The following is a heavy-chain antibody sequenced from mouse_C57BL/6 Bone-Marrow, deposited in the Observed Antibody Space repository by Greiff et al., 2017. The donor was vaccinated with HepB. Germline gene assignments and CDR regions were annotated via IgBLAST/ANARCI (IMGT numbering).Heavy chain of an antibody. CDR2: IHPSDSDT. V-gene: IGHV1-74*01. J-gene: IGHJ3*01. Sequence: QVQLQQPGAELVKPGASVKVSCKASGYTFTSYWMHWVKQRPGQGLEWIGRIHPSDSDTNYNQKFKGKATLTVDKSSSTAYMQLSSLTSEDSAVYYCAIDQSPCYSNYDWFAYWGQGTLVTVSA. D-gene: IGHD2-5*01. CDR1: GYTFTSYW. CDR3: AIDQSPCYSNYDWFAY.